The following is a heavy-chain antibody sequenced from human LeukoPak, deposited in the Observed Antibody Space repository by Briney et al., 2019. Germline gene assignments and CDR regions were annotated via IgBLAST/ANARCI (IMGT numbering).Heavy chain of an antibody. Sequence: GRSLRLSCAASGFTFSNYVTHWVRQAPGKGLEWVAVVSYDGSNKYYADSVKGRFTISRDNSKNTLYLQINSLRAEDTAVYYWARDPPRVVTPQGYYGGKGTLVTVP. CDR2: VSYDGSNK. CDR3: ARDPPRVVTPQGYY. J-gene: IGHJ4*02. D-gene: IGHD2-21*02. CDR1: GFTFSNYV. V-gene: IGHV3-30-3*01.